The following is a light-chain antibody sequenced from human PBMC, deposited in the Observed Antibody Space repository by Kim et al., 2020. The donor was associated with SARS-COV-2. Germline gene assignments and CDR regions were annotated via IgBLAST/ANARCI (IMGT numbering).Light chain of an antibody. V-gene: IGKV1-5*01. Sequence: ASEGERVTSTCRASQNINTRLDWYQQKPGKAHQVLIYDASSLESGVPSRFSGSGSGTENTLTISSLQPDDLATYYCQQYSSYWTFGQGTKVDIK. CDR1: QNINTR. CDR3: QQYSSYWT. CDR2: DAS. J-gene: IGKJ1*01.